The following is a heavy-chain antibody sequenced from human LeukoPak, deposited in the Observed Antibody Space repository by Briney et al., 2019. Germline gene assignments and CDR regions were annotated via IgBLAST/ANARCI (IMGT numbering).Heavy chain of an antibody. J-gene: IGHJ4*02. CDR1: GGSISSYY. D-gene: IGHD5-12*01. Sequence: SGTLSLTCTVSGGSISSYYWSWIRQPPGKGLEWIGYIYYSGSTNYNPSLKSRVTISVDTSKNQFSLKLSSVTAADTAVYYCARGGYSGHDLSWGQGTLVTVSS. CDR2: IYYSGST. V-gene: IGHV4-59*01. CDR3: ARGGYSGHDLS.